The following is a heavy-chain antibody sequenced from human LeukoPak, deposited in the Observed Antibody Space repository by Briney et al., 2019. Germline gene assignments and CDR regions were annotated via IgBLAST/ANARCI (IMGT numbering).Heavy chain of an antibody. V-gene: IGHV5-51*01. Sequence: GESLKISCEGSGYSFTSYWIGWVRQMPGKGLERMGPIYPGDSATRYSPSFQGLVTISVDKSITTAYLQWSSLKASDTAMYYCAKRRAVAGQYYFDYWGQGTLVTVSS. D-gene: IGHD6-19*01. CDR3: AKRRAVAGQYYFDY. J-gene: IGHJ4*02. CDR1: GYSFTSYW. CDR2: IYPGDSAT.